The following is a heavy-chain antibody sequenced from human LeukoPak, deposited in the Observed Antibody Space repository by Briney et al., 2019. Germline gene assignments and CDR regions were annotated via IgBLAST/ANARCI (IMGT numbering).Heavy chain of an antibody. D-gene: IGHD3-10*01. Sequence: GRSLRLSCAASGFTFSNYGMHWVRQAPGKGLEWVAVISYDRSDKYYADSVKGRFTISRDNSKNTLYLQMNSLRAEDTAVYYCAKEDYYGSGSHYPYWGQGTLVTVSS. CDR1: GFTFSNYG. V-gene: IGHV3-30*18. CDR2: ISYDRSDK. J-gene: IGHJ4*02. CDR3: AKEDYYGSGSHYPY.